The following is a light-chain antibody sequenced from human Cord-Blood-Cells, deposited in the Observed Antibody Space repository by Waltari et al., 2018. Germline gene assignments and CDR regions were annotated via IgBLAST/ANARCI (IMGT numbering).Light chain of an antibody. V-gene: IGLV3-25*03. J-gene: IGLJ2*01. CDR3: QSADSSGTYVV. Sequence: SGDALPKQYAYWYQQKPGQAPVLVIYKDSERPSGIPERFSGSSSGTTVTLTISGVQAEDEADYYCQSADSSGTYVVFGGGTKLTVL. CDR1: ALPKQY. CDR2: KDS.